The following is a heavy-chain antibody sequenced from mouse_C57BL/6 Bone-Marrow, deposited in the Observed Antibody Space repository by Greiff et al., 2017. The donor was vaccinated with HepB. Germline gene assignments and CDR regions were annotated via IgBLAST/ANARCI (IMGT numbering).Heavy chain of an antibody. J-gene: IGHJ3*01. D-gene: IGHD3-2*02. Sequence: VHVKQSGAELVRPGASVKLSCTASGFNIKDDYMHWVKQRPEQGLEWIGWIDPENGDTEYASKFQGKATITADTSSNTAYLQLSSLTSEDTAVYYCTPRQLRSAWFAYWGQGTLVTVSA. V-gene: IGHV14-4*01. CDR1: GFNIKDDY. CDR3: TPRQLRSAWFAY. CDR2: IDPENGDT.